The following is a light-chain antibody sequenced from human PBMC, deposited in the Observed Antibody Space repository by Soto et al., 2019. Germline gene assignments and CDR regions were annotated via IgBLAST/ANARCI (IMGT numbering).Light chain of an antibody. J-gene: IGLJ1*01. CDR3: SSYTSTSTYV. V-gene: IGLV2-14*01. CDR1: SSDVGGYNY. Sequence: QSALTQPASVSGSPGQSITISCTGTSSDVGGYNYVSWYQQHPGKAPKLMIYDVSNRPSGVSNRFSGSKSGNTASLTISGLQAEGEADYYCSSYTSTSTYVFGTGTKRTVL. CDR2: DVS.